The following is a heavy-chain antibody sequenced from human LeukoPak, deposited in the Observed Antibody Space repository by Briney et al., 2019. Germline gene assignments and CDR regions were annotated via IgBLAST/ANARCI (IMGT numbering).Heavy chain of an antibody. Sequence: PSETLSLTCAVYGGSFSGYYWSWIRQPPGKGLEWIREINHSGSTNYNPSLKSRVTISVDTSKNQFSLKLSSVTAADTAVYYCARVRRSGLDYWGQGTLVTVSS. CDR2: INHSGST. CDR1: GGSFSGYY. J-gene: IGHJ4*02. CDR3: ARVRRSGLDY. V-gene: IGHV4-34*01. D-gene: IGHD3-3*01.